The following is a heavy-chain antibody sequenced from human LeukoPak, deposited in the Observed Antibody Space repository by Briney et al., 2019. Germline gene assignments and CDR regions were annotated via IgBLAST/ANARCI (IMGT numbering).Heavy chain of an antibody. CDR3: AAFYYNISPRDL. J-gene: IGHJ3*01. Sequence: GGSLRLSCAASGFAFSTYEMNWVRQAPGKGLEWISYISSSGSTTDYADSVKGRFTISRDNAKNSLYLQMNSLSAEDTAVYHCAAFYYNISPRDLWPERALVTVSS. CDR1: GFAFSTYE. CDR2: ISSSGSTT. V-gene: IGHV3-48*03. D-gene: IGHD3-22*01.